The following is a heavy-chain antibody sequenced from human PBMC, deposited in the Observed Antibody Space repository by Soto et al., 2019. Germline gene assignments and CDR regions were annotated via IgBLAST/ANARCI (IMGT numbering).Heavy chain of an antibody. V-gene: IGHV4-61*01. J-gene: IGHJ4*02. CDR1: GDSVSSGTYF. CDR2: VYYSGTT. Sequence: QVQLQESGPGLVKPSETLSLTCSVSGDSVSSGTYFWNWIRQPPGKGLEWIGYVYYSGTTNYSPSLMSRVAISMDTSKNQFSLNLNYFTAADTAVYYCARGDGSSAWFWGQGTLVTVSS. CDR3: ARGDGSSAWF. D-gene: IGHD6-19*01.